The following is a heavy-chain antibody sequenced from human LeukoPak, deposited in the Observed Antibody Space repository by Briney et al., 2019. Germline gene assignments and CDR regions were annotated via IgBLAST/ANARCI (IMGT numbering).Heavy chain of an antibody. J-gene: IGHJ4*02. CDR3: AKDRGPYYGSGSYDN. CDR2: ISSSGSST. CDR1: GFGFTRSA. Sequence: PGEPLRLSCADSGFGFTRSAMSWVRQAPGKGLEWVSTISSSGSSTYYADSVKGRFTISRDNSKNTLYLQMSSLRAEDTALYYCAKDRGPYYGSGSYDNWGQGTLVTVSS. V-gene: IGHV3-23*01. D-gene: IGHD3-10*01.